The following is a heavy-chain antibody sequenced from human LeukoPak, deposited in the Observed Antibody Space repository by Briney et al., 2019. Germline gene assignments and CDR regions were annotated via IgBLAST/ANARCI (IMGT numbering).Heavy chain of an antibody. CDR2: ISYDGSNK. D-gene: IGHD2-15*01. Sequence: GRSLRLSCAASGFTFSSYGMHWVRQAPGKGLEWVAVISYDGSNKYYADSVKGRFTISRDNSKNTLYLLMNSLIPEDTAVYYCAREVVSTPSYFDSWGQGTLVTVSS. CDR1: GFTFSSYG. V-gene: IGHV3-30*03. J-gene: IGHJ4*02. CDR3: AREVVSTPSYFDS.